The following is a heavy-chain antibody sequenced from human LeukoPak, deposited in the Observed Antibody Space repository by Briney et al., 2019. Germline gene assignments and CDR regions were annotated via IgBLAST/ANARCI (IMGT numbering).Heavy chain of an antibody. J-gene: IGHJ4*02. CDR1: GGSISSGGYY. V-gene: IGHV4-31*03. CDR3: ARADDSSGWDYFDY. CDR2: IYYSGST. Sequence: PSETLPLTCTVSGGSISSGGYYWSWIRQHPGKGLEWIGYIYYSGSTYYNPSLKSRVTISVDTSKNQFSLKLSSVTAADTAVYYCARADDSSGWDYFDYWGQGTLVTVSS. D-gene: IGHD6-19*01.